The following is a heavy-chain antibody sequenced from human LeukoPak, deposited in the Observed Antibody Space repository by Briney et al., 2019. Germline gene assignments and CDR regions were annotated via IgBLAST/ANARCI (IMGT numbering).Heavy chain of an antibody. D-gene: IGHD5-24*01. CDR1: GYTFTSHD. CDR2: INPNTGGT. V-gene: IGHV1-2*06. CDR3: ARVGDGLNDAFDI. J-gene: IGHJ3*02. Sequence: ASVKVSCKASGYTFTSHDINWVRQAPGQGLEWLGRINPNTGGTNYAQNFQGRVAVTRDTSISTAYMELSRLRSDDTAVYYCARVGDGLNDAFDIWGQGTMVTVSS.